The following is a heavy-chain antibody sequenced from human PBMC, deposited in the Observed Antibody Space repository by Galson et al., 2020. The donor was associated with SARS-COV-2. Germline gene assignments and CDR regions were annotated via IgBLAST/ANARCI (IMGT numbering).Heavy chain of an antibody. CDR2: IYKTGTT. Sequence: QTPSPTCRLSGGSITSTSYLSGWTRQPPGKGLESNGSIYKTGTTTYNPSLESRATISVDTSKNHFTLKRSSVTAADTAVYYCARDATSSGWFNWFDPWCRGTLVTVSS. V-gene: IGHV4-39*06. CDR3: ARDATSSGWFNWFDP. D-gene: IGHD6-19*01. J-gene: IGHJ5*02. CDR1: GGSITSTSYL.